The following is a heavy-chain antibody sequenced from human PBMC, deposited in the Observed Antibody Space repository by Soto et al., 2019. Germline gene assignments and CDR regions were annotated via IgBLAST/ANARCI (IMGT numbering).Heavy chain of an antibody. CDR1: GGSISSYY. V-gene: IGHV4-59*08. Sequence: PSETLSLTCTVSGGSISSYYWSWIRQPPGKGLEWIGYIYYSGSTNYNPSLKSRVTISVDTSKNQFSLKLSSVTAADTAVYYCARHLHWSRDGYNFNFDYWGQGTLVTVSS. CDR2: IYYSGST. CDR3: ARHLHWSRDGYNFNFDY. D-gene: IGHD5-12*01. J-gene: IGHJ4*02.